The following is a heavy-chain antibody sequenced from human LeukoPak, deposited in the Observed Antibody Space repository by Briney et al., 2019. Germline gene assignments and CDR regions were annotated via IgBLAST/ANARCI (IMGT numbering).Heavy chain of an antibody. CDR2: ISAYNGNT. V-gene: IGHV1-18*01. Sequence: ASVKVSCKASGYTFTSYGISWVRQAPGQGLEWMGRISAYNGNTNYAQKLQGRVTMTTDTSTSTAYMELRSLRSDDTAVYYCARDPTVTSPFDYWGQGTLVTVSS. J-gene: IGHJ4*02. CDR1: GYTFTSYG. CDR3: ARDPTVTSPFDY. D-gene: IGHD4-11*01.